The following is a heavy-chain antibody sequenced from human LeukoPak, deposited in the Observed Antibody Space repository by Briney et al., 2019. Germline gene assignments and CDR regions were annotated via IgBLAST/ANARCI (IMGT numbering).Heavy chain of an antibody. Sequence: SETLSLTCTVSGVSLSSDYWSWIRQPPGKGLEWIGSIYYIGSTNYNPSLKSRVTISVDTSKNQFSLKLSSVTAADTAVYYCARQKDSGTYPFDYWGQGTLVTVSS. CDR1: GVSLSSDY. CDR2: IYYIGST. J-gene: IGHJ4*02. D-gene: IGHD1-26*01. V-gene: IGHV4-59*08. CDR3: ARQKDSGTYPFDY.